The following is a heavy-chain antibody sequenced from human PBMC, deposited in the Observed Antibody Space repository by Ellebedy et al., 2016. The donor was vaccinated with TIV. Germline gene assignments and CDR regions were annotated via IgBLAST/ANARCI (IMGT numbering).Heavy chain of an antibody. Sequence: GGSLRLSCVASGFTFSSYWMSWVRQAPGKGLEYVSAISSNVGSTYYANSVKGRLTISIDNSKNTLYLQMNSLRAEDTAVYYCARDVRSSWDPTSNGMDVWGQGTTVTVSS. CDR2: ISSNVGST. CDR3: ARDVRSSWDPTSNGMDV. D-gene: IGHD6-13*01. V-gene: IGHV3-64*01. CDR1: GFTFSSYW. J-gene: IGHJ6*02.